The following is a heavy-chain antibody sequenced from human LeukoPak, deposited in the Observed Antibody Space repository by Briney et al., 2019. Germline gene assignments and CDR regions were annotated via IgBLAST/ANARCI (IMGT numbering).Heavy chain of an antibody. CDR3: AKSDSSGYYGYYYGMDV. V-gene: IGHV3-23*01. CDR1: GFTFSSYA. CDR2: ISGSGGST. J-gene: IGHJ6*02. D-gene: IGHD3-22*01. Sequence: GGSLRLSCAASGFTFSSYAMSWVRQAPGKGLEWVSAISGSGGSTYYADSVKGRFTISRDNSKDTLYLQMNSLRAEDTAVYYCAKSDSSGYYGYYYGMDVWGQGTTVTVSS.